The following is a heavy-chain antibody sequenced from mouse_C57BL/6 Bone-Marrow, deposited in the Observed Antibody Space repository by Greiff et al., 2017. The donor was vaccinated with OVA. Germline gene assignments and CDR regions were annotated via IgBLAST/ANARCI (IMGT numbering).Heavy chain of an antibody. CDR2: IYPGSGST. V-gene: IGHV1-55*01. CDR1: GYTFTSYW. CDR3: ARRDGYYVDWYFDV. Sequence: QVQLKQPGAELVKPGASVKMSCKASGYTFTSYWITWVKQRPGQGLEWIGDIYPGSGSTNYNEKFKSKATLTVDTSSSTAYMQLSSLTSEDSAVYYCARRDGYYVDWYFDVWGTGTTVTVSS. D-gene: IGHD2-3*01. J-gene: IGHJ1*03.